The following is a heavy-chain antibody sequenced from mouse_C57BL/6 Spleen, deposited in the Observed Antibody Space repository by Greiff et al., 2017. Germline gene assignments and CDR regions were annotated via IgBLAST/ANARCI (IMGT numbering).Heavy chain of an antibody. Sequence: VQLQQPGAELVKPGASVKLSCKASGYTFTSYWMHWVKQRPGQGLEWIGMIHPNSGSTNYNEKFKSKATLTVDKSSSTSYMQLSGLTSEDSAVYYCARREGTEDWFAYWGQGTLVTVSA. CDR1: GYTFTSYW. V-gene: IGHV1-64*01. J-gene: IGHJ3*01. D-gene: IGHD3-3*01. CDR3: ARREGTEDWFAY. CDR2: IHPNSGST.